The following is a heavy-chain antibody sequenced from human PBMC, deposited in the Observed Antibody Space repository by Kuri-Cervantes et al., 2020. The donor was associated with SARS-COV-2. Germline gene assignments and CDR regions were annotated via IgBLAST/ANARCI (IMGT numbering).Heavy chain of an antibody. J-gene: IGHJ4*02. CDR3: ARVQSATGTQFFFDY. CDR2: IIPLFATP. Sequence: SVKVSCKASGGGFSTSAINWVRQAPGQGLEWMGNIIPLFATPNYAQKFQGRVTITADELTSTVYMEFSSLRFQDTAGYYCARVQSATGTQFFFDYWGQGTLVTVSS. V-gene: IGHV1-69*13. CDR1: GGGFSTSA. D-gene: IGHD1-1*01.